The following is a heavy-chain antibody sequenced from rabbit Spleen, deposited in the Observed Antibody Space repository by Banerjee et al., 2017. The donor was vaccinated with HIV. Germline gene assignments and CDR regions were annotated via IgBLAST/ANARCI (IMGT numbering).Heavy chain of an antibody. CDR2: INAVTGRP. Sequence: QEQLEESGGGLVKPEGSLKLSCTASGFSFSNKAVMCWVRQAPGKGLEWIACINAVTGRPVYASWAKGRFTFSKTSSTTVTLQLTSLTAADTATYFCVRDLGYDDYSEKGYFNLWGQGTLVTVS. CDR1: GFSFSNKAV. V-gene: IGHV1S45*01. CDR3: VRDLGYDDYSEKGYFNL. D-gene: IGHD2-1*01. J-gene: IGHJ4*01.